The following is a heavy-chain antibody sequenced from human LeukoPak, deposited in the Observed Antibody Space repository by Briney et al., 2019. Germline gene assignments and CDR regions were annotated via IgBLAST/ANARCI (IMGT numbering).Heavy chain of an antibody. CDR2: INPNSGGT. D-gene: IGHD6-6*01. J-gene: IGHJ6*03. CDR1: GYTSTDYY. Sequence: ASVKISCKVSGYTSTDYYMHWVRQAPGQGLEWMGWINPNSGGTNYAQKFQGRVTMTRDTSISTAYMELSRLRSDDTAVYYCARGRTARPFYYYMDVWGKGTTVTVSS. CDR3: ARGRTARPFYYYMDV. V-gene: IGHV1-2*02.